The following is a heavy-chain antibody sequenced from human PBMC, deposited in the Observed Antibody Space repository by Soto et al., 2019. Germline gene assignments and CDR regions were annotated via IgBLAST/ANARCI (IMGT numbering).Heavy chain of an antibody. CDR2: INESGST. V-gene: IGHV4-34*01. J-gene: IGHJ4*02. Sequence: QVQLQQWGAGLVKPSETLSLSCAVYGQSFSGHSWAWIRQPPGKGLEWIGEINESGSTYYNPSLKSRVTISTDTSKHQFSLKLSSESAADTAAYFCARGSGIVALPGELEDVKYDYWGQGTLVNVSS. CDR1: GQSFSGHS. CDR3: ARGSGIVALPGELEDVKYDY. D-gene: IGHD1-1*01.